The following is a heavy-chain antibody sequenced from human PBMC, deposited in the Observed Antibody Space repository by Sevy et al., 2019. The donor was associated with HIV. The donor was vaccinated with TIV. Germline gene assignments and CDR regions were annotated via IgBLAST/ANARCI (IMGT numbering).Heavy chain of an antibody. J-gene: IGHJ4*02. CDR2: ITRNSYEAYGGTT. V-gene: IGHV3-49*03. CDR1: GFTFDDYA. CDR3: TRGLATADTPEYYFDY. D-gene: IGHD5-12*01. Sequence: GGSLRLSCTTSGFTFDDYAMSWFRQAPGKGLEWVAFITRNSYEAYGGTTDYAASVKGRFIISRDDSKSIAYLQMNSLKTVYTAVYYCTRGLATADTPEYYFDYWGQGTLVTVSS.